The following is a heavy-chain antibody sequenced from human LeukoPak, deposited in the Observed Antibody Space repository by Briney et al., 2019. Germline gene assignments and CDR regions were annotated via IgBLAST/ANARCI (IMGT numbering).Heavy chain of an antibody. V-gene: IGHV3-7*03. Sequence: GGSLRLSCAASGFTFSDYWMSWVRQAPGKGLEWVANINQEGSEKYYEDSVKGRFTISRDNAKNSLYLQMNSLRAEDTAVYYCANSNYARTFDYWGREPWSPSPQ. CDR1: GFTFSDYW. CDR2: INQEGSEK. D-gene: IGHD1-7*01. J-gene: IGHJ4*02. CDR3: ANSNYARTFDY.